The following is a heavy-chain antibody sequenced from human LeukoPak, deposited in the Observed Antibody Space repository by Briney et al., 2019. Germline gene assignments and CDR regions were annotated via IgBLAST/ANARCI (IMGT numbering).Heavy chain of an antibody. J-gene: IGHJ4*02. CDR1: GGSISSGGYY. D-gene: IGHD6-19*01. Sequence: SETLSLTCTVSGGSISSGGYYWSWIRQHPGKGLEWIGYIYYSGSTYYNPSLKSRVTISVDTSKNQFSLKLSSVTAADTAVYYCARRPLTHPSPPIAVADPFDYWGQGTLVTVSS. CDR3: ARRPLTHPSPPIAVADPFDY. CDR2: IYYSGST. V-gene: IGHV4-31*03.